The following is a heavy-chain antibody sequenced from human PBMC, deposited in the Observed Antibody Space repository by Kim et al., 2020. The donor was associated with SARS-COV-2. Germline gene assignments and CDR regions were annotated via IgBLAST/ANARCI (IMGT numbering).Heavy chain of an antibody. Sequence: YYTPSLKSRVTISVDTSKNQFSLKLSSVTAADTAVYYCARHATVTFPDYWGQGTLVTVSS. D-gene: IGHD4-17*01. J-gene: IGHJ4*02. CDR3: ARHATVTFPDY. V-gene: IGHV4-39*01.